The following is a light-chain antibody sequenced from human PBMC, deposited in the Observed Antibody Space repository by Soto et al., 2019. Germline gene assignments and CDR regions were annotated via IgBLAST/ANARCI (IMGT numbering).Light chain of an antibody. CDR2: DVN. Sequence: QSVLTQRASVSGSPGQSITISCTGTSSDVGAYNYVSWYQHHPGKAPKLMIYDVNNRPSGISNRFFGSKSGNTASLTISGLQAEDEADYYCSSYSSSGTLYVFGTGTKVTVL. V-gene: IGLV2-14*01. J-gene: IGLJ1*01. CDR1: SSDVGAYNY. CDR3: SSYSSSGTLYV.